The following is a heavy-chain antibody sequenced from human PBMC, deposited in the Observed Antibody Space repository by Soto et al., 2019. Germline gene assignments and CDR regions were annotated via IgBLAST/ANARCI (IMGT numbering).Heavy chain of an antibody. CDR2: INHSGST. J-gene: IGHJ4*02. CDR1: GGSFSGYY. Sequence: QVQLQQWGAGLLKPSETLSLTCAVYGGSFSGYYWSWIRQPPGKGLEWIGEINHSGSTNYNPSLKSRVTISVDTSKNQFSLKLSSVAAADTAVYYCARGGAYSSSWYWVRADFDYWGQGTLVTVSS. CDR3: ARGGAYSSSWYWVRADFDY. D-gene: IGHD6-13*01. V-gene: IGHV4-34*01.